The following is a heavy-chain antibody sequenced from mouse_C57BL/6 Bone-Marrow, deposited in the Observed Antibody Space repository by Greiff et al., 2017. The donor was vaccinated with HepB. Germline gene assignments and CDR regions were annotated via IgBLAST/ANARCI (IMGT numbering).Heavy chain of an antibody. Sequence: QVQLQQPGAELVKPGASVKVSCKASGYTFTSYWMHWVKQRPGKGLEWIGRIHPTDSDTNYNQKFKGKATLTVDKSSSTAYMQLSSLTSEDSAVYYGEIIATAVADWYFDVWGTGTTVTVSS. V-gene: IGHV1-74*01. D-gene: IGHD1-1*01. CDR1: GYTFTSYW. CDR3: EIIATAVADWYFDV. CDR2: IHPTDSDT. J-gene: IGHJ1*03.